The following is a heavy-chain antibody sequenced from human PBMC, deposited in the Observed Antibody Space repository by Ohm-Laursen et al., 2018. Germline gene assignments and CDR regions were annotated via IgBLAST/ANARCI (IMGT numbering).Heavy chain of an antibody. V-gene: IGHV3-11*01. D-gene: IGHD3-22*01. CDR1: GFTFRDYY. CDR2: ISSSGSTI. CDR3: ARNRPRYYYDSSAAGGY. J-gene: IGHJ4*02. Sequence: SLRLSCTASGFTFRDYYVTWIRQAPGKGLEWVSYISSSGSTIYYADSVKGRFTISRDNAKNSLYLQMNSLRAEDTAVYYCARNRPRYYYDSSAAGGYWGQGTLVTVSS.